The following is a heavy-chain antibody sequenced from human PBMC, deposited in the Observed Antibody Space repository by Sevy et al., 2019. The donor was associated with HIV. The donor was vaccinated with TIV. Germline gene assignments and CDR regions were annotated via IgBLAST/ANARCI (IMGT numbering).Heavy chain of an antibody. CDR1: GGSISSNSYY. J-gene: IGHJ4*02. CDR3: XXXXXXXSTDYFDY. Sequence: SETLSLTCFVSGGSISSNSYYWGWIRQPPGRELEWIGTIHYGGSTYYNPSLESRVTLSVDTSKNHFSLKLSSLTAAXXXXXXXXXXXXXXSTDYFDYWGQGTLVTVSS. V-gene: IGHV4-39*02. CDR2: IHYGGST.